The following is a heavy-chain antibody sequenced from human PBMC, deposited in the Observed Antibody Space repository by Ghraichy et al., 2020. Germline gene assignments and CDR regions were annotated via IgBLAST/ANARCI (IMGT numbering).Heavy chain of an antibody. D-gene: IGHD3-22*01. V-gene: IGHV3-7*01. CDR3: ARYYDGSGHFDAFDI. CDR2: INPDGSET. Sequence: LTCAASGLTFSSDWMTWVRQAPGKGLEWVANINPDGSETYYVDSVKGRFTISRDNTKNSLHLQMNSLRAEDTAVYYCARYYDGSGHFDAFDIWGQGTMVTVSS. J-gene: IGHJ3*02. CDR1: GLTFSSDW.